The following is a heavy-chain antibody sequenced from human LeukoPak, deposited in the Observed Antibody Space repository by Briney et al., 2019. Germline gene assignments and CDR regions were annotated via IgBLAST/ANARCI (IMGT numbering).Heavy chain of an antibody. D-gene: IGHD1-14*01. Sequence: GGSLRLSCAASGFTFSSYAMHWVRQAPGKGLEWVAVISYDGSNKYYADSVKGRFTISRDNSKNTLYLQMNSLRAEDTAVYYCARDSESYRGMDVWGQGTTVTVSS. CDR1: GFTFSSYA. J-gene: IGHJ6*02. CDR3: ARDSESYRGMDV. CDR2: ISYDGSNK. V-gene: IGHV3-30-3*01.